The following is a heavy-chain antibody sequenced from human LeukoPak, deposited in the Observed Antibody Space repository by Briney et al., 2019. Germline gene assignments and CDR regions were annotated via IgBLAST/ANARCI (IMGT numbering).Heavy chain of an antibody. CDR1: GFTLSSYG. CDR2: ISYDGSNK. V-gene: IGHV3-30*18. D-gene: IGHD6-6*01. J-gene: IGHJ5*02. Sequence: PGGSLRLSCAASGFTLSSYGMHWVRQAPGKGLEWVAVISYDGSNKYYADSVKGRFTISRDNSKNTLYLQMNSLRAEDTAVYYCAKDEYSSSANWFDPWGQGTLVFVSS. CDR3: AKDEYSSSANWFDP.